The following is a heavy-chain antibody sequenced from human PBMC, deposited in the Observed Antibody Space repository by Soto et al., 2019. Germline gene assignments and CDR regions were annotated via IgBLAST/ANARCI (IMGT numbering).Heavy chain of an antibody. V-gene: IGHV1-69*01. CDR2: IIPIFGTA. Sequence: QVQLVQSGAEVKKPGSSVKVSCKASGGTFSSYAISWVRQAPGQGLEWMGGIIPIFGTANYAQKFQGRVTITADESTSTAYIELSRLRSEDTAVYYCARAQSLRYSSSCYYFDYWGQGTLVTVSS. CDR1: GGTFSSYA. J-gene: IGHJ4*02. CDR3: ARAQSLRYSSSCYYFDY. D-gene: IGHD6-13*01.